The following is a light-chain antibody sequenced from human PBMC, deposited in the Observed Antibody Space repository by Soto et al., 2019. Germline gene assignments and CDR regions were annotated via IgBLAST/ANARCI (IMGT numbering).Light chain of an antibody. CDR2: DAS. Sequence: DIQMTQSPSTLSASVGDRATITCLASQSITSWLAWYQQKPGKAPKLLIYDASSLEIGVPSRFSGSGSGTEFTLTISSLQPDDFAGYYCQQYNSYPWTFGQGTKVDIK. CDR3: QQYNSYPWT. CDR1: QSITSW. J-gene: IGKJ1*01. V-gene: IGKV1-5*01.